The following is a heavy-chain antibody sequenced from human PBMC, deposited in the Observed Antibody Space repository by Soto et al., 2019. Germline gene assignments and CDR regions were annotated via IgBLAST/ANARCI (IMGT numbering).Heavy chain of an antibody. J-gene: IGHJ5*02. CDR3: ARLRIATNYYTWFDP. CDR1: GAALNSGNYY. Sequence: SETLSLTCGVSGAALNSGNYYWSWIRQVPGKGLEWIGHIYVTGAVDYNPSLRDRITISQDTSERQFFLNLRLGTAADTEVYYCARLRIATNYYTWFDPWGQVTPVTASS. D-gene: IGHD1-26*01. CDR2: IYVTGAV. V-gene: IGHV4-31*02.